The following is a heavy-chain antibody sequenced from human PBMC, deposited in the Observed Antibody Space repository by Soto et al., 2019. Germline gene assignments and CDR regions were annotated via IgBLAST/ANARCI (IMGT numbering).Heavy chain of an antibody. J-gene: IGHJ4*02. V-gene: IGHV3-23*01. CDR1: EFTFSSCA. D-gene: IGHD3-10*01. CDR2: ISGSGGST. Sequence: GGSLRLSCAGSEFTFSSCAMNWGRQAPGKGLEWVAGISGSGGSTYYADSVKGRFTISRDNSKNTLYLQMNSLRAEDTAVYYCANDRFRELLYYPGQGTLVPVSS. CDR3: ANDRFRELLYY.